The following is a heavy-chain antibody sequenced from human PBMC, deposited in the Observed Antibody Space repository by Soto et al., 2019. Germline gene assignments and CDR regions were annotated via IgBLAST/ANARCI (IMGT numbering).Heavy chain of an antibody. V-gene: IGHV1-69*13. J-gene: IGHJ6*02. Sequence: SVKVSCKASGGTFSSYAISWVRQAPGQGLEWMGGIIPIFGTANYAQKFQGRVTITADESTSTAYMELSSLRSEDTAVYYCARDDTAMVSGYYYYGMDVWGQGTKVTVSS. CDR2: IIPIFGTA. CDR3: ARDDTAMVSGYYYYGMDV. D-gene: IGHD5-18*01. CDR1: GGTFSSYA.